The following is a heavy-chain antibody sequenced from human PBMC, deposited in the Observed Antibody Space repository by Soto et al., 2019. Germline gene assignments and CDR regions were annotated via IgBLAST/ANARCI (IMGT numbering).Heavy chain of an antibody. J-gene: IGHJ3*02. CDR3: AREGGTMIVVVSIDAFDI. D-gene: IGHD3-22*01. V-gene: IGHV4-31*03. CDR2: IYYSGST. Sequence: SETLSLTCTVSGGSISSGGYYWSWIRQHPGKGLEWIGYIYYSGSTYYNPSLKSRVTISVDTSKNQFSLRLSSVTAADTAVYYCAREGGTMIVVVSIDAFDIWGQGTMVTVSS. CDR1: GGSISSGGYY.